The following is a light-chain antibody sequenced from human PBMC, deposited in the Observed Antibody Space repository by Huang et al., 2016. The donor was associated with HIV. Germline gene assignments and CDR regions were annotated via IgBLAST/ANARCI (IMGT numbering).Light chain of an antibody. CDR1: QSLVHSDGKNY. CDR2: QIS. V-gene: IGKV2-24*01. J-gene: IGKJ2*01. CDR3: TQTTEFPYT. Sequence: DIVMTQTPLSSPVTLGQPASISCRSIQSLVHSDGKNYLSWLHQRPGQPPRLLIYQISKRFSGVPDRCSGSGAGTEFTLKISRVEAEDVGVYFCTQTTEFPYTFGQGTKLEIK.